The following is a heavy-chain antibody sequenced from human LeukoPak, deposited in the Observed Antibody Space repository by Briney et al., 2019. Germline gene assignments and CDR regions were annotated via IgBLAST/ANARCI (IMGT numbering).Heavy chain of an antibody. V-gene: IGHV1-2*06. Sequence: ASVKVSCKASGYTFTGYYMHGVRQAPGQGLEWMGRINPNSGGTNYAQKFQGRITMTRDTSISTAYMELSRLRSDDTAVYYCARDLKQQLPTVDYWGQGTLVTVSS. CDR2: INPNSGGT. CDR3: ARDLKQQLPTVDY. CDR1: GYTFTGYY. D-gene: IGHD6-13*01. J-gene: IGHJ4*02.